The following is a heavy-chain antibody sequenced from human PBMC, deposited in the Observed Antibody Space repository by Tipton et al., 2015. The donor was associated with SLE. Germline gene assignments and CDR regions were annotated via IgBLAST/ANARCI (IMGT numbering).Heavy chain of an antibody. Sequence: TLSLTCTVSGGSISTYYWNWIRQPAGKGPEWIGRFYFGGSINYNPSLRSRVTMSADTSKNQFSLKLTSVTAADTAVYYCARRGRFLEWLGNDAFDIWGQGTMVTVSS. CDR1: GGSISTYY. D-gene: IGHD3-3*01. J-gene: IGHJ3*02. CDR3: ARRGRFLEWLGNDAFDI. CDR2: FYFGGSI. V-gene: IGHV4-4*07.